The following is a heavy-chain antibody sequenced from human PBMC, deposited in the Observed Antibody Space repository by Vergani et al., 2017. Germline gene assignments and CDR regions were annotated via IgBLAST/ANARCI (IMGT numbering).Heavy chain of an antibody. Sequence: QVQLVASGGGLVRPGGSLILSCAASGFIFSDYYMTWIRQTPGKGLEWLAHISDGGETKMYAESLKGRFTVSRDNTKNSLILQMKTLKVDDTATYYCGRKXSPASLMDKPIDIWGQGTLVTVSS. CDR3: GRKXSPASLMDKPIDI. V-gene: IGHV3-11*01. J-gene: IGHJ5*02. CDR2: ISDGGETK. CDR1: GFIFSDYY. D-gene: IGHD2-2*01.